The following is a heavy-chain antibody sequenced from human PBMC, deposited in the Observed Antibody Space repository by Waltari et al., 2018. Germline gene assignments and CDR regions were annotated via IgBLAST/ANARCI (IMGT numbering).Heavy chain of an antibody. CDR1: GRSLSSSSYY. CDR2: IYYSGST. V-gene: IGHV4-39*07. J-gene: IGHJ5*02. CDR3: ARVGRTTTPGWFDP. D-gene: IGHD1-26*01. Sequence: QLQLQEPGPGLVEPAEAPSLTCTVSGRSLSSSSYYWGWIRQPPGKGLAWIGSIYYSGSTYYNPSLKSRVTISVDTSKNQFSLKLSSVTAADTAVYYCARVGRTTTPGWFDPWGQGTLVTVSS.